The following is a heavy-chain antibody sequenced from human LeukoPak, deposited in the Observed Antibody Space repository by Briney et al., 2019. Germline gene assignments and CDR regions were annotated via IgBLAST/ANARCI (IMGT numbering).Heavy chain of an antibody. D-gene: IGHD3-22*01. Sequence: GRSLRPSCAASGFTFDDYAMHWVRQAPGKGLEWFSGISWKSDSIGYADSVKGRFTIPRHDAKNSLYLQMNSLRSEDMALYYWAKEGYYYDSSGYSWGAFDIWGQGKMGTGSS. CDR2: ISWKSDSI. CDR1: GFTFDDYA. CDR3: AKEGYYYDSSGYSWGAFDI. J-gene: IGHJ3*02. V-gene: IGHV3-9*03.